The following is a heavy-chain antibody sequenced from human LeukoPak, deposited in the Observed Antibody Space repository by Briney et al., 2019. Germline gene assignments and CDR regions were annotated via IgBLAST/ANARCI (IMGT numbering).Heavy chain of an antibody. CDR1: SGSISRYY. J-gene: IGHJ3*02. D-gene: IGHD6-19*01. CDR3: ARKSVAVRDAFDI. CDR2: IYYTGST. Sequence: SETLSLTCTVSSGSISRYYWSWIRQPPGKGLDWIGYIYYTGSTYYNPSLKSRVTISVDTSKNQFSLKLNSVTAADTAVYYCARKSVAVRDAFDIWGQGTMVTVSS. V-gene: IGHV4-59*01.